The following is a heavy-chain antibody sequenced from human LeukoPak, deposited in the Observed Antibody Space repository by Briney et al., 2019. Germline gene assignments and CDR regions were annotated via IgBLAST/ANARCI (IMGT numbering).Heavy chain of an antibody. D-gene: IGHD4-23*01. CDR1: GGSISSYY. CDR3: ARADGGNSYYYYYMDV. CDR2: IYYSGST. J-gene: IGHJ6*03. V-gene: IGHV4-59*01. Sequence: SETLSLTCIVSGGSISSYYWSWIRQPPGKGLEWIGYIYYSGSTNYNPSLKSRVTISVDTSKNQFSLKLSSVTAADTAVYYCARADGGNSYYYYYMDVWGKGTTVTISS.